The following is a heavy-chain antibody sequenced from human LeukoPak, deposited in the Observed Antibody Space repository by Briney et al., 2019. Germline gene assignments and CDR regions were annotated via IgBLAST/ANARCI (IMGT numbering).Heavy chain of an antibody. CDR2: IYTSGST. CDR3: ARVAWSMDTAMGFDY. CDR1: GGSISSGSYY. Sequence: SQTLSLTCTVSGGSISSGSYYWSWIRQPAGKGLEWIGRIYTSGSTNYNPSLKSRVTISVDTSKNQFSLKLSSVTAADTAVYYCARVAWSMDTAMGFDYWGQGTLVTVSS. V-gene: IGHV4-61*02. J-gene: IGHJ4*02. D-gene: IGHD5-18*01.